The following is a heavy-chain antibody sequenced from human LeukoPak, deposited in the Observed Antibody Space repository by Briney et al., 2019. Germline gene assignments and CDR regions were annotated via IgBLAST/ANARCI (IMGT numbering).Heavy chain of an antibody. Sequence: ASVKVSCKASGGTFSSYAIGWVRQAPGQGLEWMGGIIPIFGTANYAQKFQGRVTITADESTSTAYMELSSLRSEDTAVYYCARHPALTGYHYYGMDVWGQGTTVTVSS. D-gene: IGHD3-9*01. V-gene: IGHV1-69*13. J-gene: IGHJ6*02. CDR3: ARHPALTGYHYYGMDV. CDR1: GGTFSSYA. CDR2: IIPIFGTA.